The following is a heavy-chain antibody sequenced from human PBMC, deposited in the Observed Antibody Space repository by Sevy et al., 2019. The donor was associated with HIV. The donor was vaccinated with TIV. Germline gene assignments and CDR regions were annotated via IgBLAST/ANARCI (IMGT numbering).Heavy chain of an antibody. V-gene: IGHV4-61*01. J-gene: IGHJ4*02. CDR3: ARVSATLAGKPHFDF. CDR1: GVSVSSDHYY. CDR2: MYSCRST. D-gene: IGHD6-19*01. Sequence: SETLSLTCSVSGVSVSSDHYYWTWIRQPPGKGLEWIGYMYSCRSTNYNSSLKSRVTISVDTSKNPFSLKLTSVTAADTAVYYCARVSATLAGKPHFDFWGQGTQVTVSS.